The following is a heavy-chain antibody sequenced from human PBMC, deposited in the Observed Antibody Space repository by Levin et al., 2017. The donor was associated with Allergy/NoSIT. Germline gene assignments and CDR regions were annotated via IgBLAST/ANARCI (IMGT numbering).Heavy chain of an antibody. Sequence: GSLRLSCAVYGGSFSGYYWSWIRQPPGKGLEWIGEINHSGSTNYNPSLKSRVTISVDTSKNQFSLKLSSVTAADTAVYYCARGYYVWGSYRAPYYYYMDVWGKGTTVTVSS. V-gene: IGHV4-34*01. CDR2: INHSGST. J-gene: IGHJ6*03. D-gene: IGHD3-16*02. CDR1: GGSFSGYY. CDR3: ARGYYVWGSYRAPYYYYMDV.